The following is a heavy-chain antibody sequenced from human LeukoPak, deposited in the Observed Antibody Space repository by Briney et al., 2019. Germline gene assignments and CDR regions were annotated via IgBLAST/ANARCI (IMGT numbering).Heavy chain of an antibody. CDR2: IKQDGSEF. J-gene: IGHJ4*02. D-gene: IGHD5-12*01. CDR3: ASARGYSYNPLFDY. CDR1: GXTLGSYW. Sequence: GGSLRLSCVASGXTLGSYWMSWVRQAPGKGLEWVANIKQDGSEFYYVDAVKGRFTISRDNAKNSLYLQMNRLRADDTAVYYCASARGYSYNPLFDYWGQGTLVTVSS. V-gene: IGHV3-7*02.